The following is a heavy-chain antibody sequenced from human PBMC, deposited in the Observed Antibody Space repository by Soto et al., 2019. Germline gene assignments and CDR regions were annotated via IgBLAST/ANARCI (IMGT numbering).Heavy chain of an antibody. D-gene: IGHD1-1*01. Sequence: GGSLRLSCADSGFTFSTYALSWVRQAPGKGLEWVSAINERGGSTYYADSVKGRFTISRDNSKNTLYLQMKSLRAEDTALYYCAKDKSGTTAFDIWGQGTMVTVSS. CDR3: AKDKSGTTAFDI. CDR1: GFTFSTYA. J-gene: IGHJ3*02. V-gene: IGHV3-23*01. CDR2: INERGGST.